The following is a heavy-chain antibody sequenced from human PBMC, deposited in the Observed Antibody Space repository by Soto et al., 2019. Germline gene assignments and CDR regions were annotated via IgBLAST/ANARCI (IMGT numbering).Heavy chain of an antibody. CDR2: VHPGGQTI. CDR3: ASRGSR. Sequence: CLRLSCAACGFSFSSSEMYWVRQARGKGLEWISYVHPGGQTIFCAESVKGRFTISRYNDKHSVYLQMNSLRAEDTAVYYCASRGSRWGRGTKGTVSS. J-gene: IGHJ3*01. CDR1: GFSFSSSE. V-gene: IGHV3-48*03. D-gene: IGHD2-15*01.